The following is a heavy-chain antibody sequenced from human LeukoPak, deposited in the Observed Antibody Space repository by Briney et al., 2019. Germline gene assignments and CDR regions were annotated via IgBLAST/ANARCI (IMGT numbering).Heavy chain of an antibody. J-gene: IGHJ5*02. CDR2: IYYSGST. CDR1: GGSISSGDYY. Sequence: SRTLSLTCTVSGGSISSGDYYWSWIRQPPGKGLEWIGYIYYSGSTYYNPSLKSRVTISVDTSKNQFSLKLSSVTAADTAVYYCARSSSGWYKDNWFDPWGQGTLVTVSS. D-gene: IGHD6-19*01. V-gene: IGHV4-30-4*08. CDR3: ARSSSGWYKDNWFDP.